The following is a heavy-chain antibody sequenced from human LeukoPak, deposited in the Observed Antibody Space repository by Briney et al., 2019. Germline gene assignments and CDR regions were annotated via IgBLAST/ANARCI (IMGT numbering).Heavy chain of an antibody. D-gene: IGHD1-26*01. J-gene: IGHJ4*02. CDR1: GGSISSYY. V-gene: IGHV4-4*07. CDR3: ARDRLYSGSYLTFDF. Sequence: PSETLSLTCSVSGGSISSYYWSWIRQPAGPGLEWIGRVYTSGTTNSNPSPYLRVPMSIDTSTNQFSLKLSPVTAADTAVYYCARDRLYSGSYLTFDFWGQGTVVSVS. CDR2: VYTSGTT.